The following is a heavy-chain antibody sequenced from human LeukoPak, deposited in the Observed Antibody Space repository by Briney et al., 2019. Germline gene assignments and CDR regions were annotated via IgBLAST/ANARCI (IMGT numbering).Heavy chain of an antibody. CDR3: AKAKDSSGYYPYY. D-gene: IGHD3-22*01. Sequence: GGSLRLSCAACGFTFSSYGMHWVRQAPGKGLEWVAVISYDGSNKYYADSVKGRFTISRDNSKNTLYLQMNSLRAEDTAVYYCAKAKDSSGYYPYYWGQGTLVTVSS. J-gene: IGHJ4*02. CDR1: GFTFSSYG. V-gene: IGHV3-30*18. CDR2: ISYDGSNK.